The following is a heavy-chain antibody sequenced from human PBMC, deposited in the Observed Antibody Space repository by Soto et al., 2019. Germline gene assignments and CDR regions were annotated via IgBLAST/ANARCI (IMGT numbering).Heavy chain of an antibody. Sequence: GESLKISCKSSGYIFIKYWIGWVRQMPGKGLEWMGIIYPGDSDTRYSPSFQGQVTISADKSITTAYLQWRSLKASDTAIYYCVVYSSSSGRHFDYWGQGTLVTASS. CDR1: GYIFIKYW. CDR2: IYPGDSDT. D-gene: IGHD6-6*01. V-gene: IGHV5-51*01. J-gene: IGHJ4*02. CDR3: VVYSSSSGRHFDY.